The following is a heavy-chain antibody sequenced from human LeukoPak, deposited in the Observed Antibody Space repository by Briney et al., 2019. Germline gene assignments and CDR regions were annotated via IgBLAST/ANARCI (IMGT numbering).Heavy chain of an antibody. CDR1: GYTFTGYY. CDR2: INPNSGGT. Sequence: ASVKVSCKASGYTFTGYYIHWVRQAPGQGLEWVGWINPNSGGTKYAQKFQGRVTMTRDTSISTAYMDLSRLTSDDTAVYYCASGGYYDPNYFDYWGQGTLVTVSS. D-gene: IGHD3-3*01. J-gene: IGHJ4*02. V-gene: IGHV1-2*02. CDR3: ASGGYYDPNYFDY.